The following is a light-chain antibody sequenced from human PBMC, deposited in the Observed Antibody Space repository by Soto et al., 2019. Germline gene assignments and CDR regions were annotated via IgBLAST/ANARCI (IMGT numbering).Light chain of an antibody. Sequence: EILMTQSPVTLSVTPGERATLSCRASQSVSSTYLIWYQQKPGQAPRLLIYGASSKATGIPARFSGSGSGTEFTLTISSLQSEDFAVYYCQQYNKWPLITFGQGTRLEIK. CDR1: QSVSSTY. CDR2: GAS. CDR3: QQYNKWPLIT. J-gene: IGKJ5*01. V-gene: IGKV3-15*01.